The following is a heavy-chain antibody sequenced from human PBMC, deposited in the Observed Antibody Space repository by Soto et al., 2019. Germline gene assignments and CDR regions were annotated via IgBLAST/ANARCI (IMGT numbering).Heavy chain of an antibody. Sequence: RASVKVSCKVSGYTFTDYNMHWLRQAPGQGPEWMGWINPSSGGTFYAQKFQGRVTMTSDASMATTFLEVTSLTSDDAAVYYCARDRSALAHFEGLAAWGQGTSGT. CDR1: GYTFTDYN. CDR2: INPSSGGT. CDR3: ARDRSALAHFEGLAA. J-gene: IGHJ5*01. V-gene: IGHV1-2*02. D-gene: IGHD3-3*02.